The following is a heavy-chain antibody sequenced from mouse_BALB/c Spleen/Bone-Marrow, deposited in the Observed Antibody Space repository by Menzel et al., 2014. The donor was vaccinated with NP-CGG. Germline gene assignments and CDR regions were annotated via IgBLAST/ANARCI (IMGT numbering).Heavy chain of an antibody. V-gene: IGHV1S81*02. CDR1: GYTFISYY. CDR3: TREGAY. Sequence: QVQLQQSGAELVKPGASVKLSCKASGYTFISYYMYWVKQRPGQGLEWIGEINPSNGGINFNEKFKSKATLTVDKSSSTAYMQLSSLTSEDSAVYYCTREGAYWGQGTLVTVSA. CDR2: INPSNGGI. J-gene: IGHJ3*01.